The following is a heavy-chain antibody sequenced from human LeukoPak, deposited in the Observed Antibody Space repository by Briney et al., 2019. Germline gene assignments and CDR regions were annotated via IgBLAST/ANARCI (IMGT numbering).Heavy chain of an antibody. V-gene: IGHV4-39*01. D-gene: IGHD1-26*01. Sequence: PSETLSLTCTVSGGSISSSSYYWGWLRQPPGKGLEWIGSIYYSGSTYYNPSLKSRVTISVDTSKNQFSLKLCSVTAADTAVYFCARRFMVRTVGYYYGMDVWGQGTTVTVSS. CDR3: ARRFMVRTVGYYYGMDV. CDR2: IYYSGST. J-gene: IGHJ6*02. CDR1: GGSISSSSYY.